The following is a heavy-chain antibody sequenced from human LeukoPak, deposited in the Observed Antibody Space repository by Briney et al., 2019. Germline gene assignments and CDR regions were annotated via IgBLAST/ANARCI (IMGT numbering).Heavy chain of an antibody. V-gene: IGHV4-34*01. D-gene: IGHD2-8*02. CDR3: ARSSWSAGVDY. Sequence: SETLSLTCAVYGGSFSGYYWSWIRQPPGKGLEWIGEINHSGSTNYNPSLKSRVTISVDTSKNQFSLKLSSVTAADTAVYYCARSSWSAGVDYWGQGTLVTVSS. CDR2: INHSGST. CDR1: GGSFSGYY. J-gene: IGHJ4*02.